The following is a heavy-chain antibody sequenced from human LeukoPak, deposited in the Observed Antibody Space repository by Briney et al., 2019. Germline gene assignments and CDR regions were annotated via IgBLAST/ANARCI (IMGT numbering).Heavy chain of an antibody. V-gene: IGHV4-39*01. J-gene: IGHJ4*02. D-gene: IGHD6-19*01. CDR3: ASTKLGYSSGWH. CDR2: IYYSGST. Sequence: SETLSLTCTVSGGSISSSYSWGWIRQPPGKGLEWIGNIYYSGSTYYNPSLKSRVTISVDTSKNQFSLKLNSVTASDTAIYFCASTKLGYSSGWHWGQGTLVTVSS. CDR1: GGSISSSYS.